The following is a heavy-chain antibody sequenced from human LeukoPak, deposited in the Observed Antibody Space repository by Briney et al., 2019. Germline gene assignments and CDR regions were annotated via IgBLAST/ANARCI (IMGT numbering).Heavy chain of an antibody. Sequence: SETLSLTCTVSGGSISSSSYYWGWIRQPPGKGLEWIGSIYYSGSTYYNPSLKSRVTISVDTSKNQFSLKLSSVTAADTAVYYCARGSLGREVRFDYWGQGTLVTVSS. J-gene: IGHJ4*02. CDR2: IYYSGST. V-gene: IGHV4-39*07. CDR1: GGSISSSSYY. CDR3: ARGSLGREVRFDY. D-gene: IGHD3-10*01.